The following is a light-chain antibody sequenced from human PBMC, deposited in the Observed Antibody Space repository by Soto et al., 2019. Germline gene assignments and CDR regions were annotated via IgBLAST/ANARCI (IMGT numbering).Light chain of an antibody. J-gene: IGKJ5*01. CDR1: QGISSY. CDR3: QQLNSYPLP. Sequence: DIQLTQSPSFLSASVGDRVTITCRASQGISSYLAWYQQKPGKAPKLLIYAASTLQSGVPSRFSGSGSGTEFTLTISSLQPEDFATYYCQQLNSYPLPFCQGTRLEIK. CDR2: AAS. V-gene: IGKV1-9*01.